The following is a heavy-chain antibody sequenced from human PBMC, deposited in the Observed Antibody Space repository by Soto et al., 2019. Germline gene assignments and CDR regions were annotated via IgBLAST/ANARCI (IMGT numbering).Heavy chain of an antibody. CDR2: IWYDGSNK. CDR1: GFTFGSYA. J-gene: IGHJ4*02. Sequence: PGGSLRLSCAASGFTFGSYAMHWVRQAPGKGLEWVAIIWYDGSNKYYAGSVKGRFTISRDDSKNTLYLQMNSLRAEDTAVYYCARDLYSSTSCYGDFDYWGQGNLVTVSS. CDR3: ARDLYSSTSCYGDFDY. V-gene: IGHV3-33*01. D-gene: IGHD2-2*01.